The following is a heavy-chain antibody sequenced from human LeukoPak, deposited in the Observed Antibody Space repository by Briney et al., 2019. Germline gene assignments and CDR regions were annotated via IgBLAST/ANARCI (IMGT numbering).Heavy chain of an antibody. Sequence: GGSLRLSCAASGFTFSNYAMNWVRQAPGKGLEWVSIIGGTSGNTFYADSVKGRFIISRDNSKSTLYLQMNSLRVEDTAVYYCAKAPLRTRNFDYWGQGTLVTVSS. J-gene: IGHJ4*02. V-gene: IGHV3-23*01. CDR3: AKAPLRTRNFDY. CDR2: IGGTSGNT. D-gene: IGHD3/OR15-3a*01. CDR1: GFTFSNYA.